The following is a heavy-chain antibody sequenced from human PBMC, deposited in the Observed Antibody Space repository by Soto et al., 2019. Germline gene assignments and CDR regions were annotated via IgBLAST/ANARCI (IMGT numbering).Heavy chain of an antibody. CDR3: ARNGGYTGYEEGNPFDI. Sequence: QVQLQESGPGLVKPSETLSLICTVSGGSISHHYWSWIRQPAGTRLEWIGRMYVTGTTNYNPSLKNRVSMSIDTSKNQFSLKLSSVTAADTAVYYCARNGGYTGYEEGNPFDIWGQGTMVTVSS. D-gene: IGHD5-12*01. CDR2: MYVTGTT. CDR1: GGSISHHY. V-gene: IGHV4-4*07. J-gene: IGHJ3*02.